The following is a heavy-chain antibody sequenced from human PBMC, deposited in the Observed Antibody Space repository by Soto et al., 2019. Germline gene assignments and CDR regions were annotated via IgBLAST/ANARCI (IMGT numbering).Heavy chain of an antibody. CDR3: ASLHCSGGSCYPGGFDY. D-gene: IGHD2-15*01. CDR1: GYSFTSYW. Sequence: PGESLEISCKGSGYSFTSYWIGWVRQMPGKGLEWMGIIYPGDSDTRYSPSFQGQVTISADKSISTAYLQWSSLKASDTAMYYCASLHCSGGSCYPGGFDYWGQGTLVTVSS. J-gene: IGHJ4*02. CDR2: IYPGDSDT. V-gene: IGHV5-51*01.